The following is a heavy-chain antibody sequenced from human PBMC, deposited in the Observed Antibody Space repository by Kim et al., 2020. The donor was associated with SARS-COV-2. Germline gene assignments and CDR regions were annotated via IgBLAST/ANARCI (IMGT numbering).Heavy chain of an antibody. D-gene: IGHD3-3*01. CDR3: ATGSGYHSSDY. V-gene: IGHV1-46*01. J-gene: IGHJ4*02. Sequence: ASVKVSCKPSGYTFTSHSLHWVRQAPGQGLEWMGAVNPSGGVTSYAQRFQDRVTMTRDTSTSTVYMELSSLRSEDTAVYYCATGSGYHSSDYWGQGTLVTVSS. CDR1: GYTFTSHS. CDR2: VNPSGGVT.